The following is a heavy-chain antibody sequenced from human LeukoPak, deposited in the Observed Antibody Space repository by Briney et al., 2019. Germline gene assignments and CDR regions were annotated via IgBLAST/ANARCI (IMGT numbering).Heavy chain of an antibody. Sequence: RASVKVSCKASGYTFTSYGISWVRQAPGQGLEWMGWISGYNGNTNYAQKLQGRVTMTTDTSTSTAYMELRGLRSDDTAVYYCARGLAGYYDILTGYYNPGNWFDPWGQGTLVTVSS. CDR2: ISGYNGNT. V-gene: IGHV1-18*01. CDR1: GYTFTSYG. J-gene: IGHJ5*02. D-gene: IGHD3-9*01. CDR3: ARGLAGYYDILTGYYNPGNWFDP.